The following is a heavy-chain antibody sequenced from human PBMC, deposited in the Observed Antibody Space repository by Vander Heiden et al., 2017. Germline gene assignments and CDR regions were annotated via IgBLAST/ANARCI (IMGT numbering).Heavy chain of an antibody. CDR3: VRQVRGTGMTGG. CDR1: GGSISSTSYF. CDR2: LYHKGDT. J-gene: IGHJ4*02. D-gene: IGHD1-1*01. Sequence: QVQLQESGPGLVKPSETLSLTCTVSGGSISSTSYFWGWIRKSPGKGLKWIGSLYHKGDTYYNLSLRSSVTMSVNTSKNQFSLRLTSVTAADTAVYYGVRQVRGTGMTGGWGQGTLVTVSS. V-gene: IGHV4-39*01.